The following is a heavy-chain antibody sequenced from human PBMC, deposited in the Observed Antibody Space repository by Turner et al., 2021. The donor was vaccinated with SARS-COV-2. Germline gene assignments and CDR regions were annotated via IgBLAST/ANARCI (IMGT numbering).Heavy chain of an antibody. CDR3: ARGYSSGWYQSGAFDI. Sequence: EVQLMESGGGLIQPGGSLRLSCAASGFTVSSNYMSWVRQAPGKGLECVSVTYSGGSTYYADSVKGRFTISRDNSKNTLYLQMNSLRAEDTAVHYCARGYSSGWYQSGAFDIWGQGTMVTVSS. V-gene: IGHV3-53*01. J-gene: IGHJ3*02. D-gene: IGHD6-19*01. CDR1: GFTVSSNY. CDR2: TYSGGST.